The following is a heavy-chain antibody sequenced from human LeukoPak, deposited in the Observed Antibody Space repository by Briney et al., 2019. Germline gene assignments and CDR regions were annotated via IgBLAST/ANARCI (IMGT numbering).Heavy chain of an antibody. J-gene: IGHJ4*02. CDR2: ISDGGTNT. CDR3: AKDAAAVTGRRAGFDY. Sequence: PGGSLRLSCAASRFIFSTYSMSWVRQAPGKWPEWVSSISDGGTNTYYADSVKGRFTISRDNSKNTLSLQMNNLRDEDTAVYYCAKDAAAVTGRRAGFDYWGQGTLVTVSS. D-gene: IGHD6-19*01. CDR1: RFIFSTYS. V-gene: IGHV3-23*01.